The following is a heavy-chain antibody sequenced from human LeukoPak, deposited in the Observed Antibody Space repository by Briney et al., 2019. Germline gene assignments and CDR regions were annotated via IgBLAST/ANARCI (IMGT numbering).Heavy chain of an antibody. CDR3: ARGGYSYPKWLDP. D-gene: IGHD5-18*01. V-gene: IGHV4-59*01. J-gene: IGHJ5*02. CDR1: GGSIGSYY. Sequence: SETLSLTCTVSGGSIGSYYWSWIRQPPGKGLEWIGYIYYSGSTNYNPSLKSRVTISVDTSKNQFSLKLSSVTAADTAVYYCARGGYSYPKWLDPWGQGTLVTVSS. CDR2: IYYSGST.